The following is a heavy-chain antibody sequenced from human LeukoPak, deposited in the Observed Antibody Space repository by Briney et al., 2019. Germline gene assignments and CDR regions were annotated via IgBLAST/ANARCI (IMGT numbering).Heavy chain of an antibody. V-gene: IGHV4-59*01. CDR1: GDSLRDYY. CDR2: IYYDANT. Sequence: KTSETLSLTCTVSGDSLRDYYWNWIRQTPEEGLEWIGYIYYDANTRSNPSLKSRVTLSVDTSRNQFSLNLTSVTAADSAVYFCARGRFGSPPGCFDSWGQGTLVTVSP. J-gene: IGHJ5*01. CDR3: ARGRFGSPPGCFDS. D-gene: IGHD3-10*01.